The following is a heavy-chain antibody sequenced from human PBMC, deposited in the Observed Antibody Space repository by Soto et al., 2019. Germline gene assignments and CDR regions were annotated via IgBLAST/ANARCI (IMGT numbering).Heavy chain of an antibody. J-gene: IGHJ4*02. Sequence: GGSLRLSCAASGFTFSSYGMHWVRQAPGKGLEWVAVIWYDGSNKYYADSVKGRFTISRDNSKNTLYLQMNSLRAEDTAVYYCARDLTVLRYFDWLFPGYWGQGTLVTVSS. CDR2: IWYDGSNK. CDR1: GFTFSSYG. D-gene: IGHD3-9*01. CDR3: ARDLTVLRYFDWLFPGY. V-gene: IGHV3-33*01.